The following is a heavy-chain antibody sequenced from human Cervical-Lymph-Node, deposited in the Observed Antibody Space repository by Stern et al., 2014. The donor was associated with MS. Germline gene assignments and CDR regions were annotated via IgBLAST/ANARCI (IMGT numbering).Heavy chain of an antibody. CDR3: AREWEL. D-gene: IGHD1-26*01. J-gene: IGHJ4*02. Sequence: VQLLESGAEVKKPGSSVKISCKASGGTFSGFVFTWVRQAPGEGLEWMGRTIPKFGITNYAQKFQGRLTITADNSTSTTYLELSSLRFDDTAVYYCAREWELWGQGTLATVSS. V-gene: IGHV1-69*09. CDR1: GGTFSGFV. CDR2: TIPKFGIT.